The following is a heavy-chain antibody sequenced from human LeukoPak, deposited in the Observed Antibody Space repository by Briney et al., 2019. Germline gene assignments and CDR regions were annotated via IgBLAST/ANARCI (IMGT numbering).Heavy chain of an antibody. V-gene: IGHV4-39*02. D-gene: IGHD5-12*01. CDR3: ARDKSGYDAFDI. J-gene: IGHJ3*02. CDR1: GGSITSSSFY. CDR2: VYNPENT. Sequence: SETLSLTCTVSGGSITSSSFYGGWIRQPPGKGLEWIGSVYNPENTYYNPSLKSRVTISVDTSKNQFSLKLTSVTAADTAVYYCARDKSGYDAFDIWGQGTMVSVSS.